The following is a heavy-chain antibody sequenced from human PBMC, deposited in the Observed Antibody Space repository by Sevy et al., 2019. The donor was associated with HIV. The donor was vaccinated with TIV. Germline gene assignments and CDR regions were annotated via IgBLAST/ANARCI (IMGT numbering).Heavy chain of an antibody. V-gene: IGHV3-23*01. CDR2: LSFGCGEI. CDR1: GFTFSKYS. J-gene: IGHJ4*02. D-gene: IGHD2-8*01. CDR3: AREGCTKPHDY. Sequence: GGSLRLSCAASGFTFSKYSMSWVRQPPGKGLEWVSILSFGCGEINYADSVKGRFTISRANSKRSVYLQMNNLRPEDTAVYYCAREGCTKPHDYWGQGTLVTVSS.